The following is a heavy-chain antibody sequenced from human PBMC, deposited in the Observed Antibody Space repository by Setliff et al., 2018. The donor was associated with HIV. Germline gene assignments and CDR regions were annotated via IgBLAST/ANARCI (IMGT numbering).Heavy chain of an antibody. D-gene: IGHD5-12*01. CDR1: GFTFSTYW. Sequence: GGSLRLSCAASGFTFSTYWMHWVRQAPGKGLVWVSHINNDGRKTTYADSAKGRFTVSRDNAKNTLYLQMNSLRAEDTAVYYCARVASGYDYGWLDPWSQGTLVTAPQ. CDR3: ARVASGYDYGWLDP. CDR2: INNDGRKT. J-gene: IGHJ5*02. V-gene: IGHV3-74*03.